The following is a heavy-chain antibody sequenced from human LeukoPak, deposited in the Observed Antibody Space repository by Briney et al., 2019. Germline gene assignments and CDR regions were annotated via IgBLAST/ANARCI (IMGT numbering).Heavy chain of an antibody. CDR1: GYSFTSYW. V-gene: IGHV5-51*01. Sequence: GESLKISYKGSGYSFTSYWIGWVRQMPGKGLEWMGIIYPADSDTRYSPSFQGQVTISADKSISTAYLQWSSLKASDTAMYYCATASYCTGGSCYFDYWGQGTLVTVSS. CDR2: IYPADSDT. D-gene: IGHD2-8*02. CDR3: ATASYCTGGSCYFDY. J-gene: IGHJ4*02.